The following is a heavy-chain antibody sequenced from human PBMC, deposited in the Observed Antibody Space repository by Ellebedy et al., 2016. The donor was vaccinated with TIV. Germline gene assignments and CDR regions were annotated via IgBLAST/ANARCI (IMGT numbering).Heavy chain of an antibody. Sequence: SGPTLVQPTQTLTLTCTFSGFSLTTYGVGVGWIRQPHGKALEWLAHIYWNDAKRYNPSMASRLALMKDTSKNPVVLIITNMDPIETSTYYYSHLEQLVDFDVWGQGTLVTVSS. CDR3: SHLEQLVDFDV. J-gene: IGHJ4*02. V-gene: IGHV2-5*01. D-gene: IGHD1/OR15-1a*01. CDR1: GFSLTTYGVG. CDR2: IYWNDAK.